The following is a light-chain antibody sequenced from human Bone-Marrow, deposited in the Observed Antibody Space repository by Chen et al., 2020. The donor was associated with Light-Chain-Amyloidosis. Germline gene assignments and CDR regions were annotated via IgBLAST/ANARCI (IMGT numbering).Light chain of an antibody. CDR3: QQHYKTPRT. CDR1: QSVLFRPSANNY. Sequence: DIVLTQSPDSLAVSLGERGPIDCKYRQSVLFRPSANNYLAWYQHKQGQPPRLIFYWASTRTSGVPDLFTTSGSGTDFTLTITGLRADDVAVYYCQQHYKTPRTFGQGIRVELK. CDR2: WAS. V-gene: IGKV4-1*01. J-gene: IGKJ1*01.